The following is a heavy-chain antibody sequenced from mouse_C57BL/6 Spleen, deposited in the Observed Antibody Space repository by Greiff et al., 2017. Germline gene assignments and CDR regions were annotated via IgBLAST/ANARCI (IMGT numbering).Heavy chain of an antibody. J-gene: IGHJ2*01. Sequence: QVHVKQSGAELVKPGASVKISCKASGYAFSSYWMNWVKQRPGKGLEWIGQIYPGDGDTNYNGKFKGKATLTADKSSSTAYMQLSSLTSEDSAVYFCARLDGNHGRGDYWGQGTTLTVSS. D-gene: IGHD2-1*01. CDR2: IYPGDGDT. V-gene: IGHV1-80*01. CDR3: ARLDGNHGRGDY. CDR1: GYAFSSYW.